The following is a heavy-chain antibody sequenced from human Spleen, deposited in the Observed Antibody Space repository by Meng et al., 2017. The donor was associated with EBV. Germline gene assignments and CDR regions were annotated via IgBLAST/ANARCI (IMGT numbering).Heavy chain of an antibody. CDR1: GFTFGGYG. D-gene: IGHD1-26*01. CDR3: ARDLSGRFDP. Sequence: VPVAWSGEGVVPPGGSLSLSCAAAGFTFGGYGMFWVRQAPGKGPEWVAILPSDGGNTYYSDSVKGRFTISRDNSKKTLYLQMNSLRAEDSAVYYCARDLSGRFDPWGQGTLVTVSS. CDR2: LPSDGGNT. J-gene: IGHJ5*02. V-gene: IGHV3-30*03.